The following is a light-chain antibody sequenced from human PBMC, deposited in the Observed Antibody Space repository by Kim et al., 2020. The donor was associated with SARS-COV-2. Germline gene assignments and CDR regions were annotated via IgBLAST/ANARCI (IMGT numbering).Light chain of an antibody. Sequence: SVGDRVTITCQASQDISNHLNWYQQKPGKAPELLIFDASNLETGVPSRFSGSGSGAVFTFTISSLQPEDIATYYCQQYDNFSPITFGQGTRLEIK. CDR2: DAS. CDR3: QQYDNFSPIT. V-gene: IGKV1-33*01. CDR1: QDISNH. J-gene: IGKJ5*01.